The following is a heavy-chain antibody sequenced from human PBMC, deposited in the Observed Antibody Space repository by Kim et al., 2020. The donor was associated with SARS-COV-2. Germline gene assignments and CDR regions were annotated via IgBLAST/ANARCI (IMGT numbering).Heavy chain of an antibody. J-gene: IGHJ5*02. CDR3: AREGQLSSRLVRGSWFDP. Sequence: ASVKVSCKASGYTFTGYYMHWVRQAPGQGLEWMGWINPNSGGTNYAQKFQGWVTMTRDTSISTAYMELSRLRSDDTAVYYCAREGQLSSRLVRGSWFDPWGQGTLVTGSS. CDR1: GYTFTGYY. CDR2: INPNSGGT. D-gene: IGHD3-10*01. V-gene: IGHV1-2*04.